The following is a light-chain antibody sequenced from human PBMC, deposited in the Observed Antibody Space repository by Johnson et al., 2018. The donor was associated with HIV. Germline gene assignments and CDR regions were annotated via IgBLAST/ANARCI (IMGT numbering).Light chain of an antibody. CDR3: GTWDSSLSAFYV. CDR2: DDN. J-gene: IGLJ1*01. Sequence: QPVLTQPPSVSAAPGQKVTIPCSGSSSNIGNNYASWYQQVPGTAPKLLIYDDNKRPSGIPDRFSGSKSGTSATLGITGLQTGDEADYYCGTWDSSLSAFYVVGTGTKVTVL. V-gene: IGLV1-51*01. CDR1: SSNIGNNY.